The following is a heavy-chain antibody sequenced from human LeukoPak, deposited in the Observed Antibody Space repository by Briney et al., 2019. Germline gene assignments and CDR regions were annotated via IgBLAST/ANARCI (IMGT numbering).Heavy chain of an antibody. CDR3: AKDRDSGDYLDY. Sequence: GGSLRLSCAASGFTFSSYAMSWVRQAPGKGLEWVSAISGSGGSTYYADSVKGRFTISSDNSKNTLYLQINSLRAEDTAVYYCAKDRDSGDYLDYWGQGPLVTVSS. J-gene: IGHJ4*02. D-gene: IGHD4-17*01. V-gene: IGHV3-23*01. CDR2: ISGSGGST. CDR1: GFTFSSYA.